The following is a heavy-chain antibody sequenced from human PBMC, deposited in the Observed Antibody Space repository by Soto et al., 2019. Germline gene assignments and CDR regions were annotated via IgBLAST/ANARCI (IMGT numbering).Heavy chain of an antibody. CDR2: IYPGDSDT. V-gene: IGHV5-51*01. CDR3: ARQNYDILTGYRSVLDY. D-gene: IGHD3-9*01. Sequence: PGESLKISCKGSGYSFTSYWIGWVRQMPGKGLEWMGIIYPGDSDTRYSPSFQGQVTISADKSISTAYLQWSSLKASDTAMYYCARQNYDILTGYRSVLDYWGQGTLVTVSS. J-gene: IGHJ4*02. CDR1: GYSFTSYW.